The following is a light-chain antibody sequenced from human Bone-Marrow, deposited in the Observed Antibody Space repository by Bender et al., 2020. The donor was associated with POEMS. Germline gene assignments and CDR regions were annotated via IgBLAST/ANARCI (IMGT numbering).Light chain of an antibody. CDR1: SRDVGGYNY. V-gene: IGLV2-14*01. CDR2: DVN. Sequence: QSALTQPASVSGSPGQSVTISCTGTSRDVGGYNYVSWYQQHPGKVPKLIIYDVNNRPSGVSVRFSGSKSGNTASLTISGLQAEDEADYYCCSFTSTSTYVFGTGTKVTVL. CDR3: CSFTSTSTYV. J-gene: IGLJ1*01.